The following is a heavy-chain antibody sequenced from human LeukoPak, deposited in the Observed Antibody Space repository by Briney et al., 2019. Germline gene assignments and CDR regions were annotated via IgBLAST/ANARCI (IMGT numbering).Heavy chain of an antibody. J-gene: IGHJ4*02. Sequence: GGSLRLSCAASGFTFSSYSMNWVRQAPGKGLEWVSSISSSSSYIYYADSVKGRFTISRDNAKNSLYLQMNSLRAEDTAVYYCTTRVSYNWNARGVVDYWGQGTLVTVSS. CDR3: TTRVSYNWNARGVVDY. CDR1: GFTFSSYS. D-gene: IGHD1-1*01. V-gene: IGHV3-21*01. CDR2: ISSSSSYI.